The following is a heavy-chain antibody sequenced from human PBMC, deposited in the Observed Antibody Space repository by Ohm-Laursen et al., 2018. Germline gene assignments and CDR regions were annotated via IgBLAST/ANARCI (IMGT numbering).Heavy chain of an antibody. J-gene: IGHJ4*02. CDR2: ISSSSSYI. V-gene: IGHV3-21*01. D-gene: IGHD3-3*01. Sequence: SLRLSCAASGFTFSSYSMNWVRQAPGKGLEWVSSISSSSSYIYYADSVKGRFTISRDNAKNSLYLQMNSLRAEDTAVYYCARDSSDFWSGYYGYWGQGTLVTVSS. CDR1: GFTFSSYS. CDR3: ARDSSDFWSGYYGY.